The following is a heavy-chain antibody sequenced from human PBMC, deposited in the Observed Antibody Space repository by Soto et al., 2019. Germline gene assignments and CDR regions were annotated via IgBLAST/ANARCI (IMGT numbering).Heavy chain of an antibody. CDR2: ISAYNGNT. J-gene: IGHJ4*02. CDR3: ARDPLGYCSGGSCYSDY. Sequence: GASVKVSCKASGDTFTSYGISGVRQTPGQGLEWMGWISAYNGNTNYAQKLQGRVTMTTDTSTSTAYMELRSLRSDDTAVYYCARDPLGYCSGGSCYSDYWGQGTLVTVSS. V-gene: IGHV1-18*01. CDR1: GDTFTSYG. D-gene: IGHD2-15*01.